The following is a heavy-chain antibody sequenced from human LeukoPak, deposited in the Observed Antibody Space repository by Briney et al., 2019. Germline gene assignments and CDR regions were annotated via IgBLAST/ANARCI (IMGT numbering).Heavy chain of an antibody. D-gene: IGHD5-18*01. CDR3: ARHSPYSHGYFDS. CDR2: ISNTAGST. CDR1: GFNLNTYA. V-gene: IGHV3-23*01. J-gene: IGHJ4*02. Sequence: GGSLRLSCEVSGFNLNTYAMSWVRQAPGKALEWVSAISNTAGSTYYADSGKGRFIISRDTSKNTLFLQMDTLRAEDTAVYFCARHSPYSHGYFDSWGQGALVTVSS.